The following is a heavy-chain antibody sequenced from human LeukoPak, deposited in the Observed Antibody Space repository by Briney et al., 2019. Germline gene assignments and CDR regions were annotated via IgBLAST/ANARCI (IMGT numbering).Heavy chain of an antibody. CDR2: MHPGNGNT. V-gene: IGHV1-2*02. Sequence: ASVKVSCKASGYRFISNYIQWVRQAPGLGPEWIGWMHPGNGNTRYAEKFQGRVTMTRDTSINTAYMDLSSLSSDYTAVYYCAREGSYCVGGDCYSFDFWGRGTQITVSS. J-gene: IGHJ4*02. CDR1: GYRFISNY. CDR3: AREGSYCVGGDCYSFDF. D-gene: IGHD2-15*01.